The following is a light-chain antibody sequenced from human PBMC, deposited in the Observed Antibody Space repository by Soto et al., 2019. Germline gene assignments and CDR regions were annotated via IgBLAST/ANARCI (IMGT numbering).Light chain of an antibody. CDR3: QQYNNWPLT. J-gene: IGKJ4*01. V-gene: IGKV3-15*01. Sequence: EVVMTQSPDTLSVSPGDGATLSCRASQNVHSDLAWYQQKPGQAPRLVIYDTSTRATDIPVRFTGGGSGIEFTLTIRSLKSEDFAVYYCQQYNNWPLTFGGGTKVEIK. CDR1: QNVHSD. CDR2: DTS.